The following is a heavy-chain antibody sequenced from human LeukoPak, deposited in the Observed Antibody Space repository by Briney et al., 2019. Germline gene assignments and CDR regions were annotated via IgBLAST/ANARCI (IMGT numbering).Heavy chain of an antibody. Sequence: ASVKVSCKASGGTFSSYAISWVRQAPGQGLEWMGGIIPIFGTANYAQKFQGRVTITADESTSTAYIELSSLRSEDTAVYYCARAAWYCSSTSCYNRTNYYYYYGMDVWGQGTTVTVSS. CDR1: GGTFSSYA. V-gene: IGHV1-69*13. CDR3: ARAAWYCSSTSCYNRTNYYYYYGMDV. J-gene: IGHJ6*02. CDR2: IIPIFGTA. D-gene: IGHD2-2*02.